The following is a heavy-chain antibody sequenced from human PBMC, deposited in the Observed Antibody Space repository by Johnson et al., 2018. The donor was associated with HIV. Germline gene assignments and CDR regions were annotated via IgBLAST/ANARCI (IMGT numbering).Heavy chain of an antibody. J-gene: IGHJ3*02. D-gene: IGHD1-26*01. CDR3: ARALGATGEAFDI. CDR1: GFTFSSYA. V-gene: IGHV3-23*04. Sequence: MLLVESGGGLVQPGGSLRLSCAASGFTFSSYAMSWVRQAPGKGLAWVSAISGSGGSTYYVDSVKGRFTISRDNAKNALYLQMNSLRAEDTAVYYCARALGATGEAFDIWGQGTMVTVSS. CDR2: ISGSGGST.